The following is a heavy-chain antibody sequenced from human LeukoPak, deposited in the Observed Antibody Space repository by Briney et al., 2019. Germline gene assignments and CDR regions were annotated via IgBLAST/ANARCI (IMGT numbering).Heavy chain of an antibody. V-gene: IGHV3-48*01. CDR2: ISSSSSPI. CDR3: AKDTGYGREMAPAWYNWFDP. J-gene: IGHJ5*02. CDR1: GFTFSTYS. Sequence: PGGSLRLSCAASGFTFSTYSMNWVRQAPGKWLEWVSYISSSSSPIYYADSVKGRFTISRDNAKNSLYLQMNSLRTEDTAVYYCAKDTGYGREMAPAWYNWFDPWGQGTLVTVSS. D-gene: IGHD5-24*01.